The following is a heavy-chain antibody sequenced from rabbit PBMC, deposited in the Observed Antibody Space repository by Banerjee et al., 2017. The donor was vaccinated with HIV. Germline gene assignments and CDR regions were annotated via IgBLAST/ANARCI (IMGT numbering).Heavy chain of an antibody. CDR1: GLSFSSSYY. J-gene: IGHJ4*01. D-gene: IGHD1-1*01. CDR3: ARTSSGYYNL. CDR2: IYAGGSGSA. Sequence: QSLEESGGDLVKPGASLTLTCTASGLSFSSSYYMCWVRQAPGKGLEWIACIYAGGSGSAYYASWVISRFTISKTSSTTVTLQMTSLTAADTATFFCARTSSGYYNLWGPGTLVTVS. V-gene: IGHV1S40*01.